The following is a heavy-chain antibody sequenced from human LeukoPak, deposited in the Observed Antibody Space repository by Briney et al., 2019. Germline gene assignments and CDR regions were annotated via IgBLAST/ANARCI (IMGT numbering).Heavy chain of an antibody. J-gene: IGHJ3*02. CDR2: IYPGDSDT. V-gene: IGHV5-51*01. D-gene: IGHD2-15*01. CDR1: GYSFNSYW. Sequence: GESLQISCKGSGYSFNSYWIGWVRQMPGKGLEWMGIIYPGDSDTRYSPSFQGQVTISADKSISTAYLQWSSLKASDTAMYYCASRYCSGGSCSDAFDIWGQGTMVTVSS. CDR3: ASRYCSGGSCSDAFDI.